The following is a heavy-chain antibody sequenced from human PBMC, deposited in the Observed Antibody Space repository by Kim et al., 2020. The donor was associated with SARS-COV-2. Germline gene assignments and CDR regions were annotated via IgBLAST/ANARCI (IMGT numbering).Heavy chain of an antibody. CDR1: RGSMTGYY. V-gene: IGHV4-59*08. J-gene: IGHJ4*02. CDR3: ASGNGWLDF. Sequence: SETLSLTCTVSRGSMTGYYWSWIRQPPGKGLESIGYVFYSGTTNYNPSLKSRLTMSVDTSKRHFSLKLRSVTDADTALYYCASGNGWLDFCGQGILVNVSS. D-gene: IGHD6-25*01. CDR2: VFYSGTT.